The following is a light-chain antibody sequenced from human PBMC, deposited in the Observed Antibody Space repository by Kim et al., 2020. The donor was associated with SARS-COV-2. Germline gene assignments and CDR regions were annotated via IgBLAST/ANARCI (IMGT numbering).Light chain of an antibody. CDR2: EVS. CDR3: SSYAGNNNYV. V-gene: IGLV2-8*01. J-gene: IGLJ1*01. Sequence: GKSVTISCTGTSSDLGNYNFVSWYQQHTGKAPKLIIYEVSKRPSGVPDRFSGSKSGNTASLTVSGLLPEDEADYYCSSYAGNNNYVFGSGTKVTVL. CDR1: SSDLGNYNF.